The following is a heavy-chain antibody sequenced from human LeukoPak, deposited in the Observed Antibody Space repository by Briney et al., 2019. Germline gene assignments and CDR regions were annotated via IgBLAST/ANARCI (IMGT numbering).Heavy chain of an antibody. CDR1: GGSISSGGYS. J-gene: IGHJ4*02. V-gene: IGHV4-61*08. CDR3: ARATFSPITMIVVSFDY. CDR2: IYYSGST. D-gene: IGHD3-22*01. Sequence: SETLSLTCAVSGGSISSGGYSWSWIRQPPGKGLEWIGYIYYSGSTNYNPSLKSRVTISVDTSKNQFSLKLSSVTAADTAVYYCARATFSPITMIVVSFDYWGQGTLVTVSS.